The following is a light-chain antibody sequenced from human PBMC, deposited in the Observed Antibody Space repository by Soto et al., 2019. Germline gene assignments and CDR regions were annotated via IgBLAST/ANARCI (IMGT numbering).Light chain of an antibody. CDR1: QSVNSNY. CDR3: QQYGRSPRT. V-gene: IGKV3-20*01. Sequence: ETVLTQSPGTLSLSPGERATLSCRAGQSVNSNYLAWYQQKPGQAPRLLIYGASSRATGIPDRFSGSGSGTDFILTISRLEPDDFAVYYCQQYGRSPRTFGQGTKVDIK. J-gene: IGKJ1*01. CDR2: GAS.